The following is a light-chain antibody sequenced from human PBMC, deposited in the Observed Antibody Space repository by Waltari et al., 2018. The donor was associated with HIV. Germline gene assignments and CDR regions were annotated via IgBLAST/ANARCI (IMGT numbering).Light chain of an antibody. CDR3: QQYNSYWT. CDR2: KAS. V-gene: IGKV1-5*03. J-gene: IGKJ1*01. CDR1: QSISNW. Sequence: DIQMTQSPSTLSESVGDRVTITCRASQSISNWLAWYQQKPGKAPKLLIYKASSLQSGAPSRFSGSGYGTEFTLTISSLQPDDFATYYCQQYNSYWTYGQGTKVEIK.